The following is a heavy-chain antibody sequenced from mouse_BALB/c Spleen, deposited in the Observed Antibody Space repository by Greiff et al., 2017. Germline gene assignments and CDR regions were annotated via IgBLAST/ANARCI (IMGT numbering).Heavy chain of an antibody. CDR1: GFTFSNYW. J-gene: IGHJ2*01. CDR3: TRGHYYGSVY. V-gene: IGHV6-6*02. Sequence: EVKLMESGGGLVQPGGSMKLSCVASGFTFSNYWMNWVRQSPEKGLEWVAEIRLKSNNYATHYAESVKGRFTISRDDSKSSVYLQMNNLRAEDTGIYYCTRGHYYGSVYWGQGTTLTVSS. D-gene: IGHD1-1*01. CDR2: IRLKSNNYAT.